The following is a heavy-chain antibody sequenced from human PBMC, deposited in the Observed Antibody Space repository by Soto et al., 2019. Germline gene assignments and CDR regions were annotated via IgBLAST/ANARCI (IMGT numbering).Heavy chain of an antibody. D-gene: IGHD3-10*01. Sequence: QVQLVQSGAEVKKPGSSVRVSCKASGDIFSNYTISWVRQAPGQGLEWMGRIIPILDVANYPLRFQGRVTITADKSTSTVYMELSSLRSEXXXIXXXXRVKTDSGSYEGDYYVDVWGKGTTVTVSS. J-gene: IGHJ6*03. V-gene: IGHV1-69*02. CDR1: GDIFSNYT. CDR2: IIPILDVA. CDR3: XRVKTDSGSYEGDYYVDV.